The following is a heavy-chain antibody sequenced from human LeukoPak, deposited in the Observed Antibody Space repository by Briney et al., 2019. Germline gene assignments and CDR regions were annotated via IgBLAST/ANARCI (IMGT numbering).Heavy chain of an antibody. CDR3: ARDAEQWLFAFDI. J-gene: IGHJ3*02. CDR2: ISSSGGTI. Sequence: GGSLRLSCAASGFTFSSYEMNWVRQAPGKGLEWVSYISSSGGTIYYADSVKGRFTISRDNAKNSLYLQMYSLRAEDTAVYYCARDAEQWLFAFDIWGQGTMVTVSS. CDR1: GFTFSSYE. D-gene: IGHD6-19*01. V-gene: IGHV3-48*03.